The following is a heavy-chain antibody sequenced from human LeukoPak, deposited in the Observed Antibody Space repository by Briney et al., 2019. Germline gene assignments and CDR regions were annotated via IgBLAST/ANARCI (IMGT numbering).Heavy chain of an antibody. CDR1: GFTFSSYA. V-gene: IGHV3-23*01. D-gene: IGHD6-19*01. Sequence: GGSLRLSCAASGFTFSSYAMSWVRQAPGNGLEWVSTISDSGAGTFYADSMKGRFTISRDNSKNTLYLQMNSLRVEDTAVYYYAKDHGYSSGASDYWGQGTLVTVSS. CDR3: AKDHGYSSGASDY. CDR2: ISDSGAGT. J-gene: IGHJ4*02.